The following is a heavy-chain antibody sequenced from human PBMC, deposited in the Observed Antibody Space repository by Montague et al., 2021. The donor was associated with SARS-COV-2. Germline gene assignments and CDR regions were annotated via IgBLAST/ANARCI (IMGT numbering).Heavy chain of an antibody. CDR1: GGFISSSNYY. V-gene: IGHV4-39*02. CDR3: ARRGRKLLPVATTIGGFDI. Sequence: SETLSLTCTVSGGFISSSNYYWDWIRQPPGKGLEWIGSIYDSGSTYYNPSLKSRVTISVDTSKNHFSLKLSSVTAADTAVYYCARRGRKLLPVATTIGGFDIWGQGTMVTVSS. J-gene: IGHJ3*02. CDR2: IYDSGST. D-gene: IGHD5-12*01.